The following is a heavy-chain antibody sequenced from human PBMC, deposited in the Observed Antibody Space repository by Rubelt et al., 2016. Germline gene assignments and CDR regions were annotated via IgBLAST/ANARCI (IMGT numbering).Heavy chain of an antibody. CDR3: AIRQPDYGDLDFDY. Sequence: QVQLVQSGAEVKKPGASVKVSCKVSGYTLTELSMHWVRQAPGNGLEWMGGFDPEGGETIYEPKLQGRCTMTEDTSTDTAYRELSSLRSEDTAVYYCAIRQPDYGDLDFDYWGQGTLVTVSS. CDR2: FDPEGGET. V-gene: IGHV1-24*01. CDR1: GYTLTELS. J-gene: IGHJ4*02. D-gene: IGHD4-17*01.